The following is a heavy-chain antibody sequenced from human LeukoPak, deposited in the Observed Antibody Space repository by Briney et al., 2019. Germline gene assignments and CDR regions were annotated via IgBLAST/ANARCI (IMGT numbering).Heavy chain of an antibody. D-gene: IGHD5-18*01. CDR3: ARARGYSYGVFDY. J-gene: IGHJ4*02. V-gene: IGHV4-34*01. CDR1: GGSFSGYY. CDR2: INHSGST. Sequence: PSETLSFTCAVYGGSFSGYYWSWIRQPPGKGLEWIGEINHSGSTNYNPSLKSRVTMSVDTSKNQFSLKLSSVTAADTAVYYCARARGYSYGVFDYWGQGTLVTVSS.